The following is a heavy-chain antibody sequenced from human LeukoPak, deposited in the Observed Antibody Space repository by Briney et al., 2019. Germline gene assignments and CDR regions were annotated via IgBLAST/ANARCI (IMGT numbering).Heavy chain of an antibody. CDR3: ARTPCSGGSCYSGYFDY. CDR2: IIPIFGTA. J-gene: IGHJ4*02. D-gene: IGHD2-15*01. CDR1: GGTFSSYA. Sequence: GASVKVSCKASGGTFSSYAISWVRQAPGQGLEWMGGIIPIFGTANYAQKFQGRVTMTRDTSTSTVYMELSSLRSEDTAVYYCARTPCSGGSCYSGYFDYWGQGTLVTVSS. V-gene: IGHV1-69*05.